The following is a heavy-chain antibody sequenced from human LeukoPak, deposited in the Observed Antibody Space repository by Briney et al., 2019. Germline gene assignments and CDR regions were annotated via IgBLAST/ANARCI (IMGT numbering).Heavy chain of an antibody. V-gene: IGHV4-59*01. CDR2: IYYSGST. Sequence: SETLSLTCTVSGGSISSYYWSWIRQPPGKGLEWIGYIYYSGSTNYNPSLKSRVTISVDTSKNQFSLKLSSVTAADTAVYYCARALPDDRLLDWFDPWGRGTLVTVSS. D-gene: IGHD1-1*01. CDR3: ARALPDDRLLDWFDP. J-gene: IGHJ5*02. CDR1: GGSISSYY.